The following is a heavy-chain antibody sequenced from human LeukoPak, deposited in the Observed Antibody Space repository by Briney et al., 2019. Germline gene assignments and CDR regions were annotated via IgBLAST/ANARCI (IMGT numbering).Heavy chain of an antibody. CDR3: ARDGRWGALDY. CDR2: ISSSSSYI. CDR1: GFTFSSYS. Sequence: GGSLRLSPAASGFTFSSYSMNWGRQAPGEGLEWISSISSSSSYIYYADSVKGRFTISRDNAKNSLYLQMNSLRAEDTAVYYCARDGRWGALDYWGQGTLVTVSS. V-gene: IGHV3-21*01. D-gene: IGHD5-24*01. J-gene: IGHJ4*02.